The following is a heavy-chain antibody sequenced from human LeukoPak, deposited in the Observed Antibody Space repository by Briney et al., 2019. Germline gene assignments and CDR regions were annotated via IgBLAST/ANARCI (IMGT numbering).Heavy chain of an antibody. V-gene: IGHV3-66*01. D-gene: IGHD2-2*01. CDR2: ILGSGDT. Sequence: GGSLRLSCAASGFTVSSNYMSWVRQAPGKGLEWVPLILGSGDTRYADSVKGRFTISGDNAKNSLFLQMSSLRAEDTAVYYCARDTLGTTSGFDFWGQGTLVTVSS. J-gene: IGHJ4*02. CDR3: ARDTLGTTSGFDF. CDR1: GFTVSSNY.